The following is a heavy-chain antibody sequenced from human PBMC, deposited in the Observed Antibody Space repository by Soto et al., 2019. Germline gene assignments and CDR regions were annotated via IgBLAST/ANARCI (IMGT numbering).Heavy chain of an antibody. Sequence: GGSLRLSCAASGFTFSSYAMSWVRQAPGKGLEWVSAISGSGGSTYYADSVKGRFTISGDNSKNTLYLQMNSLRAEDTAVYYCAKHPPYDFWSGDYAFDIWGQGTMVTVSS. V-gene: IGHV3-23*01. J-gene: IGHJ3*02. D-gene: IGHD3-3*01. CDR2: ISGSGGST. CDR1: GFTFSSYA. CDR3: AKHPPYDFWSGDYAFDI.